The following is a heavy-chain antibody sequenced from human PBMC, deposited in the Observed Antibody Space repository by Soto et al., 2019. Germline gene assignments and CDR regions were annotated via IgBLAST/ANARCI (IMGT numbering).Heavy chain of an antibody. CDR1: GFTFSSYG. CDR3: ARDGGYCSGGSCLYY. J-gene: IGHJ4*02. V-gene: IGHV3-33*01. CDR2: IWYDGSNK. D-gene: IGHD2-15*01. Sequence: QVQLVESGGGVVQPGRSLRLSCAASGFTFSSYGMHWVRQAPGKGLEWVAVIWYDGSNKYYADSVKGRFTISRDNSKNTVYLQMNSLRAEDTAVYYCARDGGYCSGGSCLYYWGQGTLVTVSS.